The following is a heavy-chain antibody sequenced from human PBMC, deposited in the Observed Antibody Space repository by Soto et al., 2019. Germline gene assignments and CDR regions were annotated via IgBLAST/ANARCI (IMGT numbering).Heavy chain of an antibody. J-gene: IGHJ4*02. CDR3: EILALPGHYFDY. D-gene: IGHD3-3*02. CDR1: GFTVSSSY. V-gene: IGHV3-53*01. CDR2: IYGGGST. Sequence: GGSLRLSCAASGFTVSSSYMSWVRQAPGKGLEWVSVIYGGGSTYYADSVKGRFTVSRDNSKNTLYLQMNSLRDEDTAIYFCEILALPGHYFDYWGQGTLVTVSS.